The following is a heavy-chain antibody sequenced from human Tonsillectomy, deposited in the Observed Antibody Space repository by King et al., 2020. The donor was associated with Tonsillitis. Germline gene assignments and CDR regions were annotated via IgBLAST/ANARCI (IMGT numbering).Heavy chain of an antibody. D-gene: IGHD3-16*02. CDR1: GYTFTSYG. CDR3: ARDRLLRLGELSLMWDYYYYYMDV. J-gene: IGHJ6*03. V-gene: IGHV1-18*01. Sequence: QLVQSGAEVRKPGASVKVSCKASGYTFTSYGISWVRQAPGQGLEWMGWISTYNGNTNYAQKLQGRVTMTADTSTSTAYMELRSLRSDDTAVYYYARDRLLRLGELSLMWDYYYYYMDVWGKGTTVTVSS. CDR2: ISTYNGNT.